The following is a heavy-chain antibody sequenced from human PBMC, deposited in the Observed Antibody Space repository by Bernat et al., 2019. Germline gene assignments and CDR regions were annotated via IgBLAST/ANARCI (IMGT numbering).Heavy chain of an antibody. D-gene: IGHD2-15*01. CDR3: AREVAKDIVVVVGATGLDY. J-gene: IGHJ4*02. Sequence: EVQLVESGGGLVKPGGSLRLSCAASGFTFSDYNMNWFRQAPGKGLEWVSSISSSSSHKYYADSVKGRFTISRDNAKNSLYLQMNSLRAEDTAVYHCAREVAKDIVVVVGATGLDYWGQGTLVTVSS. V-gene: IGHV3-21*01. CDR1: GFTFSDYN. CDR2: ISSSSSHK.